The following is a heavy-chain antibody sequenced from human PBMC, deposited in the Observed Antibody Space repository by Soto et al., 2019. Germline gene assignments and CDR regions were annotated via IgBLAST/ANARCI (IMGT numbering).Heavy chain of an antibody. CDR2: IKSKTDGGTA. D-gene: IGHD3-9*01. J-gene: IGHJ4*02. CDR3: TNGIYYDILTGYHNVAY. V-gene: IGHV3-15*01. Sequence: PGGSLRLSCVASGFNLSHPWMTWVRQAAGKGLEWVGRIKSKTDGGTADYAAPVKGRATISRDDSKNTVYLQMNSLKTEDTAVYYCTNGIYYDILTGYHNVAYWGQGALVTVSS. CDR1: GFNLSHPW.